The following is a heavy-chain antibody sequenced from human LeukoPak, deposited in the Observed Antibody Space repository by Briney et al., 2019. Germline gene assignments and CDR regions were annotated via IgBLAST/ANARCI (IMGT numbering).Heavy chain of an antibody. V-gene: IGHV4-59*12. CDR1: GGAISSYY. Sequence: SETLSLTCIVSGGAISSYYWSWIRQSPGKGLEWIGYIYYDGSTNYNPSLRGRVTISVDTPKNQFSLKLSSVTAAETAVYYCAREGRYRYGYNEYHLYMDIWGKGTTVTVSS. D-gene: IGHD5-18*01. J-gene: IGHJ6*03. CDR3: AREGRYRYGYNEYHLYMDI. CDR2: IYYDGST.